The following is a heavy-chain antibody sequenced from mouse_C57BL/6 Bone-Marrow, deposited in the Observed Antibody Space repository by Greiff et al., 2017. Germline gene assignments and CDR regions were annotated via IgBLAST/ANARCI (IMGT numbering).Heavy chain of an antibody. D-gene: IGHD1-1*01. J-gene: IGHJ2*01. CDR3: ASVVFDY. CDR1: GYTFTDYY. V-gene: IGHV1-26*01. CDR2: INPNNGGT. Sequence: VQLQQSGPELVKPGASVKISCKASGYTFTDYYMNWVKQSHGKSLEWIGDINPNNGGTSYNQKFKGKATLTVDKSSSTAYMELRSLTSEDSAVXYCASVVFDYWGQGTTLTVSS.